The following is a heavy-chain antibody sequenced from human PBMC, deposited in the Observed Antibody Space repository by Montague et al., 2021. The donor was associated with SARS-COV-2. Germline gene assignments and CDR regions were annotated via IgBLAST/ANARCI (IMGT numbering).Heavy chain of an antibody. V-gene: IGHV2-70*01. CDR1: GFSLSTSGMC. Sequence: VKPTQTLTLTCTFSGFSLSTSGMCVSWIRQPPGKALEWLALIDWDDDKYYSTSLKTWLTISKDTSKNQVVLTMTNMDPVDTATYYCARIRDYDILTGSYSGFDYWGQGTLVTVSS. CDR3: ARIRDYDILTGSYSGFDY. CDR2: IDWDDDK. J-gene: IGHJ4*02. D-gene: IGHD3-9*01.